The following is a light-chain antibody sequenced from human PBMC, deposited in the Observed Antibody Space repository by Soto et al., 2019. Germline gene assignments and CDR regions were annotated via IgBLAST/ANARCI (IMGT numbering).Light chain of an antibody. Sequence: EIVMTQSPATLSVSPGERATLSCRASQSVSSNLAWYQQKPGQATRLLIYGASTRATGIPARFSGRGSGTEFTLTISSLQYDDVAVYYCQQYNNWPPWTFGQGTKVEIK. CDR1: QSVSSN. CDR3: QQYNNWPPWT. CDR2: GAS. V-gene: IGKV3-15*01. J-gene: IGKJ1*01.